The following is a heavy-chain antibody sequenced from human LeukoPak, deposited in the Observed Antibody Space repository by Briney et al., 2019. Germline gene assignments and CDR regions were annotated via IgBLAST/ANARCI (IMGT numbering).Heavy chain of an antibody. CDR1: GFSFSSYA. V-gene: IGHV3-23*01. CDR3: AKRDSSGWCKDPTAFDH. CDR2: ISGSGVSA. Sequence: GGSLRLSCAASGFSFSSYAMAWVRQAPGKGLEWVSGISGSGVSACYADSVKGRFTISRDNSKNTLFLQMNSLRVEDTAVYYCAKRDSSGWCKDPTAFDHWGQGTLVTVSS. D-gene: IGHD6-19*01. J-gene: IGHJ4*02.